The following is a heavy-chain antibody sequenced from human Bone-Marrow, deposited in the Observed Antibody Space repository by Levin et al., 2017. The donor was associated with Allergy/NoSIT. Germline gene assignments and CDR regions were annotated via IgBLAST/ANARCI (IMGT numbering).Heavy chain of an antibody. Sequence: AGGSLRLSCAASGYTFSNYGMHWVRQAPGKGLEWVGIISFDGRNRYYADSVKGRFTISRDNSKNTVYLQMNSLRPEDSALYYCAKDREELLWVAEFVNWFDLWGQGTLVTVSS. CDR2: ISFDGRNR. CDR3: AKDREELLWVAEFVNWFDL. D-gene: IGHD3-10*01. J-gene: IGHJ5*02. V-gene: IGHV3-30*18. CDR1: GYTFSNYG.